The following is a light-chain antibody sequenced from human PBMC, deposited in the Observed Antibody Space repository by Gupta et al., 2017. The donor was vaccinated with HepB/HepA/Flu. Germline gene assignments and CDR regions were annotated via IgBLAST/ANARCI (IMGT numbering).Light chain of an antibody. V-gene: IGKV3-11*01. CDR3: QQRNDWPVT. Sequence: EIVLTQSPATLSLSPGERATLSCRASQDVSGFLAWYQQRPGQAPRLLIYDAYKRASGIPGRFSGSGSGTDFSLTIDSLGPEDFAVYYCQQRNDWPVTFGPGTRVDIK. CDR2: DAY. CDR1: QDVSGF. J-gene: IGKJ3*01.